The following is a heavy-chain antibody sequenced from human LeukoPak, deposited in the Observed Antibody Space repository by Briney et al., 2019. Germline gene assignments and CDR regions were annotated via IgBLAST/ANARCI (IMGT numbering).Heavy chain of an antibody. CDR2: ISAYNGNT. J-gene: IGHJ4*02. Sequence: ASVTVSCKASGYSFTSYDINWVRQATGQGLEWMGWISAYNGNTNHAQKLQGRVTMTTDTSTSTAYMELRSLRSDDTAVYYCARGSSGPDFDYWGQGTLVTVSS. V-gene: IGHV1-18*01. D-gene: IGHD3-22*01. CDR3: ARGSSGPDFDY. CDR1: GYSFTSYD.